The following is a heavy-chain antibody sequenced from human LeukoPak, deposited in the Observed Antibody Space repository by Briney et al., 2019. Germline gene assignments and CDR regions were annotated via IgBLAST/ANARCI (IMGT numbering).Heavy chain of an antibody. CDR1: GGSISSSSYY. CDR2: IYYSGST. D-gene: IGHD3-9*01. V-gene: IGHV4-39*07. J-gene: IGHJ5*02. Sequence: SETLSLTCTVSGGSISSSSYYWGWIRQPPGKGLERIGSIYYSGSTYYNPSLKSRVTISVDTSKNQFSLKLSSVTAADTAVYYCARVGTPFFDWLTPTNNWFDPWGQGTLVTVSS. CDR3: ARVGTPFFDWLTPTNNWFDP.